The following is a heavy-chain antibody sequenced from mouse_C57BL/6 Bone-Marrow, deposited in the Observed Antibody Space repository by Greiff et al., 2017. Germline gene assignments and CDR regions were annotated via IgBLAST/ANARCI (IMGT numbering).Heavy chain of an antibody. CDR3: ARRGWIYYYGSSFWYFDV. V-gene: IGHV1-75*01. Sequence: QVQLQQSGPELVKPGASVKISCKASGYTFTDYYINWVKQRPGQGLEWIGWIFPGSGSTYYNEKFKGKATLTVDKSSSTAYMLLSSLTSEDSAVYFWARRGWIYYYGSSFWYFDVWGTGTTVTVSS. CDR1: GYTFTDYY. D-gene: IGHD1-1*01. CDR2: IFPGSGST. J-gene: IGHJ1*03.